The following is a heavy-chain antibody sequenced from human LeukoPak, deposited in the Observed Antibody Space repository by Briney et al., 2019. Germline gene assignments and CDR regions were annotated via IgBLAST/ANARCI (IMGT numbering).Heavy chain of an antibody. Sequence: PSETLSLTCTVSGGSISSSSYYWGWIRQPPGTGLEWIGNIYHSGNTYYNSSLKSRVTISVDTSKNQFSLRLTSVTAADTAVYYYARGMYYDILTGYYKWWFDPWGQGTLVTVSS. V-gene: IGHV4-39*07. CDR1: GGSISSSSYY. CDR3: ARGMYYDILTGYYKWWFDP. J-gene: IGHJ5*02. D-gene: IGHD3-9*01. CDR2: IYHSGNT.